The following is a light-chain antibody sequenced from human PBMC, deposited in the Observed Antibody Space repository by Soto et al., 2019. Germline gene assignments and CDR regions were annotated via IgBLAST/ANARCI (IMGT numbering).Light chain of an antibody. CDR2: LNSDGSH. Sequence: QSVLTQSPSASASLGASVKLTCTLSSGHSSYAIAWHQQQPEKGPRYLMKLNSDGSHSKGDGIPDRFSGSSSGAERYLTISSLQSEDEAAYYCQTWGTGTFYVFGTGTKLTVL. CDR1: SGHSSYA. CDR3: QTWGTGTFYV. V-gene: IGLV4-69*01. J-gene: IGLJ1*01.